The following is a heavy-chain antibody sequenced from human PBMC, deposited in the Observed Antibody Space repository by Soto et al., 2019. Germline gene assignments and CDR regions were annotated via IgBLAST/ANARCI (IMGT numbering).Heavy chain of an antibody. Sequence: SETLSLTCTVSGGSISSGGYYWSWIRQHPGKGLEWIGYIYYSGSTYYNPSLKSRVTISVDTSKNQFSLKLSSVTAADTAVYYCARERRGATLHYYGMDVWGEGTTVTVYS. J-gene: IGHJ6*04. V-gene: IGHV4-31*03. CDR3: ARERRGATLHYYGMDV. CDR1: GGSISSGGYY. CDR2: IYYSGST. D-gene: IGHD1-26*01.